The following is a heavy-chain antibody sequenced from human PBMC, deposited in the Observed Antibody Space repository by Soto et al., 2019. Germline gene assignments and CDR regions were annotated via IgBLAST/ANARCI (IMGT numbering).Heavy chain of an antibody. Sequence: SETLSLTCTVSGGSISSYYWSWIRQPPGKGLEWIGDIHYSGSTKYNPSLKSRVTISVDTSKNQFSLKLSSVTAADTAVYYCARSRKWLRPFDYWGQGTLVTV. CDR2: IHYSGST. V-gene: IGHV4-59*12. CDR1: GGSISSYY. J-gene: IGHJ4*02. CDR3: ARSRKWLRPFDY. D-gene: IGHD5-12*01.